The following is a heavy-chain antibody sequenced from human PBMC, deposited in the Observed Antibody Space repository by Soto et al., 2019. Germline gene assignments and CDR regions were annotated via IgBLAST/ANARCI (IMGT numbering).Heavy chain of an antibody. CDR1: GGSISSGGYS. D-gene: IGHD2-2*01. V-gene: IGHV4-30-2*01. CDR2: IYHSGST. J-gene: IGHJ5*02. Sequence: ASGTLSLTCAVSGGSISSGGYSWSWIRQPPGKGLEWIGYIYHSGSTYYNLSLKSRVTISVDRSKNQFSLKLSSVTAADTAVYYCARVPDRWGQGTLVTVSS. CDR3: ARVPDR.